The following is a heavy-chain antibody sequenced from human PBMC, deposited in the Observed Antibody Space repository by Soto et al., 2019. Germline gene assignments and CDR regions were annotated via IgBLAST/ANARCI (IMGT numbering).Heavy chain of an antibody. Sequence: PSENLSLTCTVSGGSISCGGYYWSWIRQHPGKGLEWIGEIYHIGSTTFNPSLKSRVTVSVDKSKNHFSLKLSSVTAADTAVYYCARSPRSIAAGGIDFWGQGILVTVSP. CDR3: ARSPRSIAAGGIDF. V-gene: IGHV4-61*03. CDR1: GGSISCGGYY. J-gene: IGHJ4*01. D-gene: IGHD6-13*01. CDR2: IYHIGST.